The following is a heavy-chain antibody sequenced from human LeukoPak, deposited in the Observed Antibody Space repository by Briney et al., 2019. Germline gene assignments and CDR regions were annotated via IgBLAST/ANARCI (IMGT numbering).Heavy chain of an antibody. CDR3: ARPPYSSGWYWFDP. D-gene: IGHD6-19*01. Sequence: SETLSLTCAVYGGSFSGYYWSWIRQPPGKGLEWIREINHSGSTNYNPSLKSRVTISVDTSKNQFSLKLSSVTAADTAVYYCARPPYSSGWYWFDPWGQGTLVTVSS. V-gene: IGHV4-34*01. CDR1: GGSFSGYY. J-gene: IGHJ5*02. CDR2: INHSGST.